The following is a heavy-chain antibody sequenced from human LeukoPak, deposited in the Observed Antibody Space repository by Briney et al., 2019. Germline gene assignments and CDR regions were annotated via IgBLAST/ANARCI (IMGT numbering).Heavy chain of an antibody. V-gene: IGHV1-69*06. CDR2: ISPIFGTA. D-gene: IGHD6-19*01. Sequence: EASVKVSCKASGGTFSSYAISWVRQAPGQGLEWMGGISPIFGTANYAQKFQGRVTITADKSTSTAYMELSSLRSEDTAVYYCARDLYSSGWYYYYYYGMDVWGQGTTVTVSS. CDR3: ARDLYSSGWYYYYYYGMDV. CDR1: GGTFSSYA. J-gene: IGHJ6*02.